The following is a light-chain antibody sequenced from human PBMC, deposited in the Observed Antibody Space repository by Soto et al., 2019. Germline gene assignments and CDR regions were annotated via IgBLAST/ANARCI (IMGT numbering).Light chain of an antibody. CDR2: DAS. Sequence: EIVLTQSPATLSVSPGERATLSCRASQSVSVYLDWYQQKSGQAPRLLIYDASKRATGIPARFSGSGSGTDFTLTISSLEPEDIAVYYCQQRSNLITFGGGTKVETK. CDR3: QQRSNLIT. V-gene: IGKV3-11*01. CDR1: QSVSVY. J-gene: IGKJ4*01.